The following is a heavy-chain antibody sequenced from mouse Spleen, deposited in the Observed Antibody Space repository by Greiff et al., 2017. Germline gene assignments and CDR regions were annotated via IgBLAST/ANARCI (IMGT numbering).Heavy chain of an antibody. J-gene: IGHJ2*01. V-gene: IGHV1-4*01. Sequence: VKLMESGAELARPGASVKMSCKASGYTFTSYTMHWVKQRPGQGLEWIGYINPSSGYTKYNQKFKDKATLTADKSSSTAYMQLSSLTYEDSAVYYCARSLYGSFYFDYWGQGTTLTVSS. CDR3: ARSLYGSFYFDY. CDR2: INPSSGYT. D-gene: IGHD2-2*01. CDR1: GYTFTSYT.